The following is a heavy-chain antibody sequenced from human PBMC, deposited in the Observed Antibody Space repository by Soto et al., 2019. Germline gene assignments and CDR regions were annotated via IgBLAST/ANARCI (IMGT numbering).Heavy chain of an antibody. Sequence: QVQLVQSGAEEKKPGASVKVSCKASGYTFTSYAMHWVRQAPGQRLEWMGWINAGNGNTKYSQKFQGRVTITRDTSASTADMELSSLRSEDTAVYYCASHGYSSSWYSFDYWGQGTLVTVSS. CDR3: ASHGYSSSWYSFDY. CDR1: GYTFTSYA. D-gene: IGHD6-13*01. CDR2: INAGNGNT. J-gene: IGHJ4*02. V-gene: IGHV1-3*05.